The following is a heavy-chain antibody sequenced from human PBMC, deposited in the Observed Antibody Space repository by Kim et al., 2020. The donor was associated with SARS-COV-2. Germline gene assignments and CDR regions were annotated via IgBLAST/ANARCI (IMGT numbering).Heavy chain of an antibody. D-gene: IGHD4-17*01. Sequence: YADSVKGRFPISRDNSDNMVHLQMNSLRAEDTAVYYCAREGPYGGTGAFDYWGQGTLVTVSS. CDR3: AREGPYGGTGAFDY. V-gene: IGHV3-33*01. J-gene: IGHJ4*02.